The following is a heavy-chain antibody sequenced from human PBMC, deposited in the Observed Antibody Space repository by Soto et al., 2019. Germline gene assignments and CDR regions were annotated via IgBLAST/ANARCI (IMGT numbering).Heavy chain of an antibody. CDR2: VYFSGNT. CDR3: GSVRPSGYVLS. D-gene: IGHD6-25*01. Sequence: SETLSLTCTVSGGSLSSYYWAWIRQSPGKGLEWIGYVYFSGNTNYNPSLKSRVTISIDTSKNQFSLRLASVTAADTAFYYCGSVRPSGYVLSWGQGTLVTVSS. CDR1: GGSLSSYY. J-gene: IGHJ5*02. V-gene: IGHV4-59*01.